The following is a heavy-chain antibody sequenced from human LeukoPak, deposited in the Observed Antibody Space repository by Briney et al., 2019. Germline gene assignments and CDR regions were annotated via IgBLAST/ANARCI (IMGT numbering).Heavy chain of an antibody. CDR1: GYTFTGYY. J-gene: IGHJ1*01. CDR3: ARVKLWELHRAGRAEYFQH. D-gene: IGHD1-26*01. V-gene: IGHV1-2*02. Sequence: ASVKVSCKASGYTFTGYYMHWVRQAPGQGLEWMGWINPNSGGTNYAQKFQGRVTMTRDTSISTAYMELSRLRSDDTAVYYCARVKLWELHRAGRAEYFQHWGQGTLVTVSS. CDR2: INPNSGGT.